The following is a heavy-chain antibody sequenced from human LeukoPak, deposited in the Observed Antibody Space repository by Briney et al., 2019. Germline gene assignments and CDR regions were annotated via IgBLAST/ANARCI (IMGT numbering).Heavy chain of an antibody. D-gene: IGHD2-8*02. J-gene: IGHJ3*02. CDR1: GFTFSRNW. CDR2: INSDGSRT. CDR3: VSLTGHDAFDI. V-gene: IGHV3-74*01. Sequence: PGGSLRLSCAASGFTFSRNWMHWVRQAPGKGLVWLSRINSDGSRTIYADSVKGRLTISRDNAKNTLYLEMNSPTVEDTAVYYCVSLTGHDAFDIWGQGTMVTVSS.